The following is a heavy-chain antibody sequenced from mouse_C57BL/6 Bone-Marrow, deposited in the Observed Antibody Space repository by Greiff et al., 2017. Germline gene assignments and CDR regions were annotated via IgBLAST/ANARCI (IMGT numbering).Heavy chain of an antibody. CDR3: ASGGYGSSAWFAY. Sequence: QVQLQQPGAELVKPGASVKLSCKASGYTFTSYWMHWVKQRPGQGLEWIGMIHPNSGSTNYNEKFKSKATLTVDKSSSTAYMQLSSLTSEDSAVYYCASGGYGSSAWFAYWGQGTLVTGSA. CDR1: GYTFTSYW. CDR2: IHPNSGST. J-gene: IGHJ3*01. V-gene: IGHV1-64*01. D-gene: IGHD1-1*01.